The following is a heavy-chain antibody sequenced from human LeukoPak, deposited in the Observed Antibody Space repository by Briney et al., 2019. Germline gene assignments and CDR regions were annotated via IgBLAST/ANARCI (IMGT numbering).Heavy chain of an antibody. D-gene: IGHD5-24*01. CDR3: ARDRYNYHYDY. J-gene: IGHJ4*02. Sequence: SETLSLTCTFSGVSISSYYWSWIRQPVGKGLEWIGRFYTSGSTYYNPSLKSRVTMSVDTSKNHFSLKLSSVTAADTALYYCARDRYNYHYDYWGQGTLVTVSS. CDR1: GVSISSYY. V-gene: IGHV4-4*07. CDR2: FYTSGST.